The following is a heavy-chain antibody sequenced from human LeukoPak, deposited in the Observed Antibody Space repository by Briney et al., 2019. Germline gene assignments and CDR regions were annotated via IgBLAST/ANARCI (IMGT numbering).Heavy chain of an antibody. CDR3: AKFVFESADSSSWYGNYYYYYGMDV. Sequence: GGSLRLSCAASGFTFSSYGMHWVRQAPGKGLEWVAVMSYDGSNKYYADSVKGRFTISRDNSKNTLYLQMNSLRAEDTAVYYCAKFVFESADSSSWYGNYYYYYGMDVWGQGTTVTVSS. CDR1: GFTFSSYG. J-gene: IGHJ6*02. V-gene: IGHV3-30*18. CDR2: MSYDGSNK. D-gene: IGHD6-13*01.